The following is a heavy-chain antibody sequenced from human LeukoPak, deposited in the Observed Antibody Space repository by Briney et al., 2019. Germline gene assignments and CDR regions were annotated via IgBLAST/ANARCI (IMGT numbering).Heavy chain of an antibody. D-gene: IGHD2-21*02. CDR2: ISGYNGNA. CDR1: GYTFSNYG. Sequence: ASVKVSCKASGYTFSNYGISWVRQAPGQGLEWMGWISGYNGNAKYAQKVQGRVTMTTDTSTSTALMELRSLRSDDTAVYYCARSEKTYCGGVCDNYHMDVWGKGTTVTVSS. J-gene: IGHJ6*03. CDR3: ARSEKTYCGGVCDNYHMDV. V-gene: IGHV1-18*01.